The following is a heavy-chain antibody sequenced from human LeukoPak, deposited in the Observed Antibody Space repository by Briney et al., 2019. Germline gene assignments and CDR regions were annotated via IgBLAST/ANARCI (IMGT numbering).Heavy chain of an antibody. CDR2: ISGSGGST. D-gene: IGHD6-13*01. CDR1: GFTFSSYG. Sequence: GGSLRLSCAASGFTFSSYGMSWVRQAPGKGLEWVSAISGSGGSTYYADSVKGRFTISRDNSKNTLYLQMNSLRAEDTAVYYCAKDGGIAAGGAYDYWGQGTLVTVSS. V-gene: IGHV3-23*01. CDR3: AKDGGIAAGGAYDY. J-gene: IGHJ4*02.